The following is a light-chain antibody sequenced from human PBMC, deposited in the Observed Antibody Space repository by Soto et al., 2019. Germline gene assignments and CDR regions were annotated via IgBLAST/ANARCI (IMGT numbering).Light chain of an antibody. CDR1: SSDVGGYKY. Sequence: QSALTQPASVSGSPGQSITISCTGTSSDVGGYKYVSWYQQNTGKAPKLMIYEVSYRPSGVSDRFSGSKSGNTASLTISGLQAEDEADYYCSSYTSNDTVVFGGGTKLTVL. V-gene: IGLV2-14*01. CDR3: SSYTSNDTVV. J-gene: IGLJ2*01. CDR2: EVS.